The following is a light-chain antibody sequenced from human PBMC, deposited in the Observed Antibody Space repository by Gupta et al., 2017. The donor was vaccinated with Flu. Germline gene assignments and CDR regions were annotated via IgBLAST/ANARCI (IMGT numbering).Light chain of an antibody. Sequence: TSSDVCGSDYVSWYQQHPGEAPKLMIYDVTKRPSGVPDRFSGSKSGNTASLTISGLHVEDEADYYCCSYAGIFTWVFGGGTKLTVL. V-gene: IGLV2-11*03. CDR2: DVT. CDR1: SSDVCGSDY. CDR3: CSYAGIFTWV. J-gene: IGLJ3*02.